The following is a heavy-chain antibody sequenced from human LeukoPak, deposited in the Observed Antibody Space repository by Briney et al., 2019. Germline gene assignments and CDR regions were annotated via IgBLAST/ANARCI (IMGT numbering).Heavy chain of an antibody. V-gene: IGHV4-4*07. Sequence: SETLSLTCTVSGGSISNYYWSWIRQPAGKGLEWIGRKDDSGSTNYKPSLKSRVTISVDASKNQFSLRLSSVTAADTAVYYCARDNGSGYTKGYEHYYYYLDVWGKGTTVTVSS. CDR1: GGSISNYY. J-gene: IGHJ6*03. CDR2: KDDSGST. CDR3: ARDNGSGYTKGYEHYYYYLDV. D-gene: IGHD3-3*02.